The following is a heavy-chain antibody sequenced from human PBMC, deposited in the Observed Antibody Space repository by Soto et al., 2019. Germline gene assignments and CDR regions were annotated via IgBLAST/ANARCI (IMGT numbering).Heavy chain of an antibody. J-gene: IGHJ4*02. Sequence: PGGSLRLSCAASGFTFSSYAMSWVRQAPGKGLEWVSAISGSGGSTYYADSVKGRFTISGDNSKNTLYLQMNSLRAEDTAVYYCAKGLGVDIVATIPDYWGQGTLVTVSS. D-gene: IGHD5-12*01. V-gene: IGHV3-23*01. CDR2: ISGSGGST. CDR3: AKGLGVDIVATIPDY. CDR1: GFTFSSYA.